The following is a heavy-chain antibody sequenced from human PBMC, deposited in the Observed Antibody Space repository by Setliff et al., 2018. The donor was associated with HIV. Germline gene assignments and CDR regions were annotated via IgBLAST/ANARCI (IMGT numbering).Heavy chain of an antibody. D-gene: IGHD6-13*01. CDR2: IYHSGSP. J-gene: IGHJ6*03. V-gene: IGHV4-34*01. Sequence: PSETLSLTCAVYGGSFSGYYWSWIRQPPGKGLEWIGEIYHSGSPSYNPSLSSRLTISVDTSKNHVSLRLSSVTAADTGVYYCARHRDPPGTSWIYYYYYMDLWGEGTTVTVSS. CDR3: ARHRDPPGTSWIYYYYYMDL. CDR1: GGSFSGYY.